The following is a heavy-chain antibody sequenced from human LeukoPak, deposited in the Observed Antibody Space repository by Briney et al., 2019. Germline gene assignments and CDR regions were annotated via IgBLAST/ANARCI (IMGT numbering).Heavy chain of an antibody. CDR3: ARLAYGSGSYLDY. CDR1: GYSFTNYW. Sequence: GESLKISCKGSGYSFTNYWIGWVRQMPGKGLEWMGIIYPDDSDTRYSPSFQGQVTISADKSISTAYLQWSSLKASDTAMYYCARLAYGSGSYLDYWGQGTLVTVSS. J-gene: IGHJ4*02. V-gene: IGHV5-51*01. CDR2: IYPDDSDT. D-gene: IGHD3-10*01.